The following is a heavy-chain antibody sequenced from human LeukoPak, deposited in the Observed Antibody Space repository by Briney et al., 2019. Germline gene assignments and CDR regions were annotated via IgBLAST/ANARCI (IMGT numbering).Heavy chain of an antibody. CDR3: ARDLSGSYSDAFDI. Sequence: PGGSLRLSCAASGFTVSSNYMSWVRQAPGKGLEWVSVIYSGGSTYYADSVKGRFTISRDNSKNTLYLQMNSLRAEDTAVYYCARDLSGSYSDAFDIWGQGTMVTVCS. D-gene: IGHD1-26*01. CDR2: IYSGGST. CDR1: GFTVSSNY. V-gene: IGHV3-53*01. J-gene: IGHJ3*02.